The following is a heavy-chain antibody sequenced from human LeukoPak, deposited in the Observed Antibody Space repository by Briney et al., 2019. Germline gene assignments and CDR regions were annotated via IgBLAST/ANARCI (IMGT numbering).Heavy chain of an antibody. CDR3: ARSLPVAVGIGYFQH. V-gene: IGHV4-34*01. J-gene: IGHJ1*01. CDR1: GGSFSGYY. D-gene: IGHD2-15*01. CDR2: INHSGST. Sequence: SETLSLTCAVYGGSFSGYYWSWIRQPPGKGLEWIGEINHSGSTNYNPSLKSRVTISVDTSKNQFSLKLSSVTAADTAVYYCARSLPVAVGIGYFQHWGQGTLVTVSS.